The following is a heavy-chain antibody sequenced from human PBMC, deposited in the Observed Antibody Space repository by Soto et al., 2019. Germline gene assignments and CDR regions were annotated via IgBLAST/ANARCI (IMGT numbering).Heavy chain of an antibody. Sequence: SETLSLTCTVSGGSISSGDYYWSWIRQPPGKGLSLIGDVRPIGATEFFAFLKSRVTITVDTSTNQFSLKLSSVTAADTAVYYCARDTNVEGPNNWFGPWGQGTRVTVSS. CDR2: VRPIGAT. CDR3: ARDTNVEGPNNWFGP. V-gene: IGHV4-30-4*01. CDR1: GGSISSGDYY. J-gene: IGHJ5*02.